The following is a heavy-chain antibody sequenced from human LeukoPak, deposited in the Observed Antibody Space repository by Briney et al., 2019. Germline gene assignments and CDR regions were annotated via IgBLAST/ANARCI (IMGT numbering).Heavy chain of an antibody. Sequence: SETLSLTCLVSGGSMSSYFWSWIRQPAGKGLEWIGRFYSSGNSNYNPSLKSRVTMSADTSKNQFTMELTSVTAADTAVYYCARGRYCSGTSCYGPNFDYWGQGTLVTVSS. J-gene: IGHJ4*02. CDR1: GGSMSSYF. V-gene: IGHV4-4*07. CDR2: FYSSGNS. D-gene: IGHD2-2*01. CDR3: ARGRYCSGTSCYGPNFDY.